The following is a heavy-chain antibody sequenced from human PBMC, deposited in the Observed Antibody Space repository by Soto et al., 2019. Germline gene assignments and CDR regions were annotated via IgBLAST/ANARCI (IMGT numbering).Heavy chain of an antibody. CDR2: ISYDGSNK. Sequence: SLRLSCAASGFTFSSYAMHWVRQAPGKGLEWVAVISYDGSNKYYADSVKGRFTISRDNSKNTLYLQMNSLRAEDTAVYYCARRYSGYDLYYYYGMDVWGQGTTVTVS. D-gene: IGHD5-12*01. CDR3: ARRYSGYDLYYYYGMDV. J-gene: IGHJ6*02. CDR1: GFTFSSYA. V-gene: IGHV3-30-3*01.